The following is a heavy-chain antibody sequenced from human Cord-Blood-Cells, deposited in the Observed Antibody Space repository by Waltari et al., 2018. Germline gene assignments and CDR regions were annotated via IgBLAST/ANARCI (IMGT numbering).Heavy chain of an antibody. CDR2: LLPGASDT. J-gene: IGHJ4*02. V-gene: IGHV5-51*01. CDR3: ARHHDYYGSGSYY. Sequence: EVQLVQSGAEVKKPGESLKISCKGSGYSFTSYWIGGVRQMPGKGLEWMGVLLPGASDTRYCPSFQGQVTISADKSISTAYLQWSSLKASDTAMYYCARHHDYYGSGSYYWGQGTLVTVSS. CDR1: GYSFTSYW. D-gene: IGHD3-10*01.